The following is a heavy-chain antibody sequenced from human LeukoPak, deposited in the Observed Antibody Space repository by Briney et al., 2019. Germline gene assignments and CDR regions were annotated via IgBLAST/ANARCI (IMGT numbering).Heavy chain of an antibody. CDR3: VKDNPLDY. CDR1: GFTFSNYG. Sequence: GGSLRLSCGASGFTFSNYGMLWVRQAPGKGLDWVAFIRYDGNNKLYADSVKGRFTISRDNSKNTLYLHINSLRAEDTAVYYCVKDNPLDYWGQGTLVSVSS. J-gene: IGHJ4*02. D-gene: IGHD1-14*01. V-gene: IGHV3-30*02. CDR2: IRYDGNNK.